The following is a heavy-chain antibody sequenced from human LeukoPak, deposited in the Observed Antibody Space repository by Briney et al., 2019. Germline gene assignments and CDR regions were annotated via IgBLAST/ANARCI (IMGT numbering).Heavy chain of an antibody. D-gene: IGHD3-22*01. CDR2: IYTSGGTSGTT. CDR1: GGSLSSGNYY. J-gene: IGHJ5*02. CDR3: AWGDTSGYPFAP. Sequence: PSQTLSLTCTVSGGSLSSGNYYWTWIRQPAGKGLEWIGRIYTSGGTSGTTYYNPSLKSRVTISVDTSKNQFSLKLSSVTAADTAVYYCAWGDTSGYPFAPWGQGTLVTVSS. V-gene: IGHV4-61*02.